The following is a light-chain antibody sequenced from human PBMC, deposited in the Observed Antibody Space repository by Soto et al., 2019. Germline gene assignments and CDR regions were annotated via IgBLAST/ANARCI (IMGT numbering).Light chain of an antibody. CDR3: QKFKNWPLT. CDR2: GAS. Sequence: EVVMTQSPATLSLSPGDSVTLSCRASQSVRSNLAWYQQKTGQAPRLLIYGASTRATGIPARFSGSGSGTELNLTISRLQSEDFAVYYCQKFKNWPLTCGQGTRLEIK. V-gene: IGKV3D-15*01. J-gene: IGKJ5*01. CDR1: QSVRSN.